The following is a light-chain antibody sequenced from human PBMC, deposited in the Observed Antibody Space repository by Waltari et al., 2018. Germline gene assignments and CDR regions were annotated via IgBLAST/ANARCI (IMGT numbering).Light chain of an antibody. V-gene: IGKV3-15*01. CDR3: QQCNDWPPYT. CDR2: SAS. Sequence: EIVVTQSPATLSVSPGESATLYCRASQSIGDNLAWYQQKPGQPPRLLIYSASRRLRGVPDRFSGSGSGTDFTLTISSLQSEDFAVYYCQQCNDWPPYTFGRGTKLEI. J-gene: IGKJ2*01. CDR1: QSIGDN.